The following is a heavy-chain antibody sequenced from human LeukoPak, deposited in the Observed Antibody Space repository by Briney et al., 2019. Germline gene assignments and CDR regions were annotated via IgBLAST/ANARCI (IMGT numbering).Heavy chain of an antibody. Sequence: ASETLSLTCTVSGGSISSYYWSWIRQPPGKGLEWIGYIYYSGSTNYNPSLKSRVTISVDTSKNQFSLKLSSVTAADTAVYYCARVVTTGYYYYYMDVWGKGTTVTISS. CDR2: IYYSGST. J-gene: IGHJ6*03. CDR3: ARVVTTGYYYYYMDV. V-gene: IGHV4-59*01. D-gene: IGHD2-21*02. CDR1: GGSISSYY.